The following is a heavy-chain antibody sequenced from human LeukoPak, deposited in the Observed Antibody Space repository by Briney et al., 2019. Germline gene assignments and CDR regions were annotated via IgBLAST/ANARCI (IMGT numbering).Heavy chain of an antibody. J-gene: IGHJ6*03. CDR1: GFTFSSYG. Sequence: PGGSLRLSCAASGFTFSSYGMNWVRQAPGKGLEWVSGIGPSGSSTYYADSVKGRFTISRDNSKNTLYLQMNSLRAEDTAVYYCAKAASYYYYYMDVWGKGTTVTVSS. CDR2: IGPSGSST. V-gene: IGHV3-23*01. D-gene: IGHD2-21*01. CDR3: AKAASYYYYYMDV.